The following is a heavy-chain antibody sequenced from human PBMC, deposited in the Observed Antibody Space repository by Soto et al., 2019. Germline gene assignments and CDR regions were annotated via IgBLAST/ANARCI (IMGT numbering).Heavy chain of an antibody. CDR1: GFTFSSYA. Sequence: PGGSLRLSCAASGFTFSSYAMHWVRQAPGKGLEWVAVISYDGSNKYYADSVKGRFTISRDNSKNTLYLQMNSLRAEDTAVYYCSRDRYCSGGSCYSEWAFDIWGQGTMVTVSS. CDR3: SRDRYCSGGSCYSEWAFDI. D-gene: IGHD2-15*01. J-gene: IGHJ3*02. V-gene: IGHV3-30-3*01. CDR2: ISYDGSNK.